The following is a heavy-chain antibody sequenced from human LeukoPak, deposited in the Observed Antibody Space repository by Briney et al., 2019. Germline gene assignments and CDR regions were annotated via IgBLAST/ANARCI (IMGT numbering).Heavy chain of an antibody. CDR2: IYYSGST. CDR1: GFTFSTYT. CDR3: ARIRWGDGFDP. V-gene: IGHV4-59*01. J-gene: IGHJ5*02. D-gene: IGHD4-23*01. Sequence: GSLRLSCAASGFTFSTYTMNWVRQAPGKGLEWIGYIYYSGSTNYNPSLKSRVTISVDTSKNQFSLKLSSVTAADTAVYYCARIRWGDGFDPWGQGTLVTVSS.